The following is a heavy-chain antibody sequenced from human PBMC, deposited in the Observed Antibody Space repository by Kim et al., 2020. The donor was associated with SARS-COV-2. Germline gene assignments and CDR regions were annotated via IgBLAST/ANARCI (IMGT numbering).Heavy chain of an antibody. CDR3: ARSREATVDY. J-gene: IGHJ4*02. CDR2: TH. V-gene: IGHV3-72*01. D-gene: IGHD1-26*01. Sequence: THESATDVKGRFTISRDDSKNSLSLQMTSLRAEDTAVYYCARSREATVDYWGQGTLVTVSS.